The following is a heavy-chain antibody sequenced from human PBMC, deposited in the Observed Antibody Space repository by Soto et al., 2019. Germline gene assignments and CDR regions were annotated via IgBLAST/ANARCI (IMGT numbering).Heavy chain of an antibody. V-gene: IGHV3-21*01. Sequence: EVQLVESGGGLVKPGESLRLSCAASGFTFSNCNINWVRQAPGKGLEWVSSIRSRSIDMYYADSVKGRFTISRDDAKNSLSPQMNGLRAEDTAVYFCVRESYPAKAFDIWGQGTMVTVSS. CDR2: IRSRSIDM. CDR1: GFTFSNCN. CDR3: VRESYPAKAFDI. J-gene: IGHJ3*02. D-gene: IGHD2-2*01.